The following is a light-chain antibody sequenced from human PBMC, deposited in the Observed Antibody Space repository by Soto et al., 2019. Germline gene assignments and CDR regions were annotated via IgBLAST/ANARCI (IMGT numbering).Light chain of an antibody. CDR3: QQRSNWPPIT. CDR1: QDINSR. J-gene: IGKJ5*01. Sequence: DIQMTQSPSSVFASVGDTVTITCRASQDINSRLAWFQQQPGRPPKYVIQAATMLQSGFPSRFAGSGSGTDFTLTISSLEPEDFAVYYCQQRSNWPPITCGQGTRLEI. CDR2: AAT. V-gene: IGKV1-12*01.